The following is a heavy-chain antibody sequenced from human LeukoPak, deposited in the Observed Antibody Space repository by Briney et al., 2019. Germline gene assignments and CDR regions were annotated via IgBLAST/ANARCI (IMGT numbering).Heavy chain of an antibody. J-gene: IGHJ6*02. CDR2: IYYSGST. CDR1: GGSISGSSYY. D-gene: IGHD6-19*01. CDR3: ASASSGWFGDYYYYGMDV. V-gene: IGHV4-39*07. Sequence: TSETLSLTCTVSGGSISGSSYYWGWIRQPPGKGLEWIGSIYYSGSTYYNPSLKSRVTISVDTSKNQFSLKLSSVTAADTAVYYCASASSGWFGDYYYYGMDVWGQGTTVTVSS.